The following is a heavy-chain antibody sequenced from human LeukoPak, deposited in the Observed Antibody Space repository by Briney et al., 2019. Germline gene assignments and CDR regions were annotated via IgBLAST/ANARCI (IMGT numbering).Heavy chain of an antibody. CDR3: ARSGLIAVVPAATAEGYNWFDP. J-gene: IGHJ5*02. CDR2: INHSGST. V-gene: IGHV4-34*01. D-gene: IGHD2-2*01. CDR1: GGSFSGYY. Sequence: SETLSLTCAVYGGSFSGYYWSWIRQPPGKGLEWIGEINHSGSTNYNPSLKSRVTISVDTSKNQFSLKLSSVTAADTAVYYCARSGLIAVVPAATAEGYNWFDPWGQGTLVTVSS.